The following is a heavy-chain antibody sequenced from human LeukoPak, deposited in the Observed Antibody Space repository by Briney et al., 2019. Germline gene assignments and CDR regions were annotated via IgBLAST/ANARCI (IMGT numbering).Heavy chain of an antibody. CDR2: VYPSGGF. Sequence: SETLSLTCTVSGGSISGYDWAWIRQPAGKGLEWIGRVYPSGGFTSNPSLKSRITMSVGKSQNQFSLNLSSVTAADTAVYFCARQNGGYDYFDYWGQGTLVTVSS. CDR3: ARQNGGYDYFDY. V-gene: IGHV4-4*07. J-gene: IGHJ4*02. CDR1: GGSISGYD. D-gene: IGHD5-12*01.